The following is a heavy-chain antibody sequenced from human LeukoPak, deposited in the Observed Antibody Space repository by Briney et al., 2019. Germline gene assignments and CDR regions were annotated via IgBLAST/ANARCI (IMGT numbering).Heavy chain of an antibody. V-gene: IGHV1-46*01. CDR1: GNTFSSYY. CDR3: ARGDYPYFFDY. D-gene: IGHD4-17*01. Sequence: ASVKVSCKASGNTFSSYYMHWVRQAPGQGLEWMGIINPSGGSTSYAQKFQGRVTMTRDTSTSTLYMELSSLRSEDTAVYYCARGDYPYFFDYWGQGTLVTVSS. CDR2: INPSGGST. J-gene: IGHJ4*02.